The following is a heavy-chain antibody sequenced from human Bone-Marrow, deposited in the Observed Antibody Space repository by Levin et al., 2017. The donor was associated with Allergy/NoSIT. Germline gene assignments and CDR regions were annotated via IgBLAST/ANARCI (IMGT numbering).Heavy chain of an antibody. CDR2: INHSGST. CDR3: ARGSGVVVTAKTFDY. V-gene: IGHV4-34*01. D-gene: IGHD2-21*02. Sequence: SETLSLTCAVYGGSFSGYYWSWIRQPPGKGLEWIGEINHSGSTNYNPSLKSRVTISVDTSKNQFSLKLSSVTAADTAVYYCARGSGVVVTAKTFDYWGQGTLVTVSS. J-gene: IGHJ4*02. CDR1: GGSFSGYY.